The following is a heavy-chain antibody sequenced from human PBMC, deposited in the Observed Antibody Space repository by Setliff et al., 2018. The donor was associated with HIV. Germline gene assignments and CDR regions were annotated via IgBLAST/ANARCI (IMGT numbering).Heavy chain of an antibody. D-gene: IGHD3-22*01. CDR3: ARWGVVTSFDQ. CDR2: IYSTGNT. CDR1: GGSLSNFF. J-gene: IGHJ4*02. Sequence: LSLTCTVSGGSLSNFFWTWIRQSPGRGPEWIGFIYSTGNTKYNPSLESRVNISLDTSRNQFSLQMSSVTAADTAVYHCARWGVVTSFDQWGQGTLVTVSS. V-gene: IGHV4-59*01.